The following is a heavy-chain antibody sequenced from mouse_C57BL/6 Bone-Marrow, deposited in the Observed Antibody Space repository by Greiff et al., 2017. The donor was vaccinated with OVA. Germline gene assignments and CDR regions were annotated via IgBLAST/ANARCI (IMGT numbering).Heavy chain of an antibody. Sequence: VQLQQSGAELVRPGTSVKLSCKASGYTFTSYWMHWVKQRPGQGLEWIGVIDPSDSYTNYNQKFKGKATLTVDTSSSTAYMQLSSLTSEDSAIYYCAVNFPWYFDVWGTGTTVTVSS. CDR2: IDPSDSYT. J-gene: IGHJ1*03. V-gene: IGHV1-59*01. CDR1: GYTFTSYW. CDR3: AVNFPWYFDV.